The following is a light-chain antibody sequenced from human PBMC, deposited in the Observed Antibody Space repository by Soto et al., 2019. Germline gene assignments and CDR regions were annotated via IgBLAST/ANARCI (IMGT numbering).Light chain of an antibody. V-gene: IGKV1-39*01. J-gene: IGKJ2*01. CDR3: QQGYSTPYT. CDR1: QSISSY. Sequence: DIQMTQSPSSLSASVGDRVTITCRASQSISSYLNWYQQKPGKEPKLLIYAASSLQSGVPSRFSGSGSGTDFTLTISSLQPEDFANYYCQQGYSTPYTFGRGTKLEIK. CDR2: AAS.